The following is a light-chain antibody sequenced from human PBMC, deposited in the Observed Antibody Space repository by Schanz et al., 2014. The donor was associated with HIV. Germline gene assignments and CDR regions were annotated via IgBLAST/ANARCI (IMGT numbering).Light chain of an antibody. CDR3: QHYGDSRGT. CDR2: AAS. J-gene: IGKJ4*01. CDR1: ESVSSSL. Sequence: EIVLTQSPGTLSLSPGERATLSCRASESVSSSLLAWYQQTPGQAPRLLIFAASSRATGIPDRFSGSESGTDFTLTISSVEPEDFAVYYCQHYGDSRGTFGGGTKVDFK. V-gene: IGKV3-20*01.